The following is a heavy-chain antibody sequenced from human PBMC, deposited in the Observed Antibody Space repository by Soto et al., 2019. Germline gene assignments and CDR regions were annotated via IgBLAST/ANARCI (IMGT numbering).Heavy chain of an antibody. CDR2: ISYDGSNK. CDR3: AYYYGMDV. J-gene: IGHJ6*02. Sequence: PGGSLRLSCAASGFTFSSYAMHWVRQAPGKGLEWVAVISYDGSNKYYADSVKGRFTISRDNSKNTLYLQMNSLRAEDTAVYYCAYYYGMDVWGQGTTVTVSS. CDR1: GFTFSSYA. V-gene: IGHV3-30-3*01.